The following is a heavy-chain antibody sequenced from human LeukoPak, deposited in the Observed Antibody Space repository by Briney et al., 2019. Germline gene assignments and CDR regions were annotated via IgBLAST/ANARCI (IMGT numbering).Heavy chain of an antibody. V-gene: IGHV3-43*01. CDR3: AKTGQWPKGGFDY. CDR1: GFTFDDYT. Sequence: GGSLRLSCAASGFTFDDYTMHWVRQAPGKGLEWVSLISWDGGSTYYADSVKGRFTISRDNSKNSLYLQMNSLRTEDTALYYCAKTGQWPKGGFDYWGQGTLVTVSS. CDR2: ISWDGGST. J-gene: IGHJ4*02. D-gene: IGHD6-19*01.